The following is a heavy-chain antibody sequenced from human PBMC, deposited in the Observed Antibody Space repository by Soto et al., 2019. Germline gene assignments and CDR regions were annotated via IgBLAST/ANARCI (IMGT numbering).Heavy chain of an antibody. CDR2: ISGSGGST. CDR1: GFTFSSYA. CDR3: AKDLLRYFDY. Sequence: GGSLRVSWAASGFTFSSYAMSWVRQAPGKGLEWVSAISGSGGSTYYADSVKGRFTISRDNSKNTLYLQMNSLRAEDTAVYYCAKDLLRYFDYWGQGTLVTVSS. V-gene: IGHV3-23*01. D-gene: IGHD3-9*01. J-gene: IGHJ4*02.